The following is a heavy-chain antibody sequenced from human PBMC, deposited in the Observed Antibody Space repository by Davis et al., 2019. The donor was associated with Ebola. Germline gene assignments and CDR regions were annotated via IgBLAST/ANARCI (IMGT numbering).Heavy chain of an antibody. CDR1: GGSISSSSYY. Sequence: MPSETLSLTCTVSGGSISSSSYYWGWIRQPPXFSLFWIGGIYYIARTYYNPSLKSRVTITRDTSATTAYMELSSLGYEDTAVHYCARNYYYDLWGQGTLVTVSS. CDR3: ARNYYYDL. V-gene: IGHV4-39*01. D-gene: IGHD3-22*01. J-gene: IGHJ4*02. CDR2: IYYIART.